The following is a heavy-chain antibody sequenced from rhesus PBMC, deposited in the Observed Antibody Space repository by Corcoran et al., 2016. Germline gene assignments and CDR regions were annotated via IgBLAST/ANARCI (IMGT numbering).Heavy chain of an antibody. J-gene: IGHJ6*01. Sequence: QVQLQESGPGLVKPSETLSLTCAVSGGSISDSYYWNWIRQPPGKGLEWIGNIYGSSGSTSYTPSLRSRVTNPKDTSKNQFSRKLSSVTAADTAVYYCARHIVGATGFDYGLDSWGQGVVVTVSS. CDR1: GGSISDSYY. V-gene: IGHV4S7*01. CDR3: ARHIVGATGFDYGLDS. D-gene: IGHD1-44*02. CDR2: IYGSSGST.